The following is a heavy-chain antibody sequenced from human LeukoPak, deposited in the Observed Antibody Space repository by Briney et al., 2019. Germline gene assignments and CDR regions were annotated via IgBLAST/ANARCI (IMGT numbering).Heavy chain of an antibody. V-gene: IGHV3-23*01. J-gene: IGHJ3*01. CDR2: ISASGSRT. Sequence: GGSRILSCTSSGFDFNTFAMNWVRQAPGKGLEWVSGISASGSRTYYGGAAKGRFTISRDDSKNMLFLDMKNLKGEDTATYFCARDRSPYYYDSSGYGAFNVWGQGTTVTVSS. CDR3: ARDRSPYYYDSSGYGAFNV. D-gene: IGHD3-22*01. CDR1: GFDFNTFA.